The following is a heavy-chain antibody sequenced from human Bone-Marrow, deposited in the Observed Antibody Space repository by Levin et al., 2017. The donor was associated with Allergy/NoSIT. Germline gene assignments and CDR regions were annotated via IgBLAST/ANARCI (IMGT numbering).Heavy chain of an antibody. J-gene: IGHJ2*01. Sequence: PGGSLRLSCAASGFTLEDYGMHWVRQGPGKGLEWVASISWNSGSTGYADSVKGRFTISRDNAKNLLFLQMSSLRAEDTALYYCTKSAVPAAMGAYWYFDVWGRGTLVTVTS. D-gene: IGHD2-2*01. CDR1: GFTLEDYG. CDR2: ISWNSGST. V-gene: IGHV3-9*01. CDR3: TKSAVPAAMGAYWYFDV.